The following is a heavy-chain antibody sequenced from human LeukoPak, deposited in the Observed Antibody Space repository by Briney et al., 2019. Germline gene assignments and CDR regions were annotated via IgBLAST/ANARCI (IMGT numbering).Heavy chain of an antibody. D-gene: IGHD2-2*01. V-gene: IGHV4-38-2*01. CDR3: ARHEGYCSSTSCSYFDY. J-gene: IGHJ4*02. Sequence: PSETLSLTCAVSGYSISSGYYWGWIRQPPGKGLEWIGSIYHSGSTYYNPSLKSRVTISVETSKNQFSLKLSSMTAADTALYYCARHEGYCSSTSCSYFDYWGQGTLVTVSS. CDR1: GYSISSGYY. CDR2: IYHSGST.